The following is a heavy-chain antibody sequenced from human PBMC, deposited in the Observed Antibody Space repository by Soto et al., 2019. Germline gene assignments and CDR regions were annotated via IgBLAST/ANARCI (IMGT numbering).Heavy chain of an antibody. J-gene: IGHJ6*03. CDR1: GGSISSSSYY. V-gene: IGHV4-39*01. Sequence: PSETLSLTCTVSGGSISSSSYYWGWIRQPPGKGLEWIGSIYYSGSTYYNPSLKSRVTISVDTSKNQFSLKLSSVTAADTAVYYCARPAAMGEGYYYYYHMDVWGKGTTVTVSS. D-gene: IGHD2-2*01. CDR3: ARPAAMGEGYYYYYHMDV. CDR2: IYYSGST.